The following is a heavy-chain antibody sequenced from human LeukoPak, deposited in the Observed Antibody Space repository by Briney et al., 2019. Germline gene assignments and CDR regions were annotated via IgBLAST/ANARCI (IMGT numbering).Heavy chain of an antibody. J-gene: IGHJ5*02. CDR2: IYYSGTT. V-gene: IGHV4-30-4*01. D-gene: IGHD3-10*01. CDR3: ARGHRSFGEYFAP. CDR1: GGSISSSSYY. Sequence: SETLSLTCTVSGGSISSSSYYWSWIRQPPGKGLEWIGYIYYSGTTYYNPSLKSRITVSVDPSKNQLSLRLNSVTAADTAVYFCARGHRSFGEYFAPWGQGTLVIVSS.